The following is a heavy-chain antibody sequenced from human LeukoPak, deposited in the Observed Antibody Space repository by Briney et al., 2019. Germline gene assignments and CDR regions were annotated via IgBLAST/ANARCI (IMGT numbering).Heavy chain of an antibody. CDR2: ISAYNGNT. J-gene: IGHJ4*02. D-gene: IGHD3-3*01. Sequence: ASVKVSCKASGYTFTSYAMNWVRQAPGQGLEWMGWISAYNGNTNYAQKLQGRVTMTTDTSTSTAYMELRSLRSDDTAVYYCARTHYNFWSGYPPLDYWGQGTLVTVSS. V-gene: IGHV1-18*01. CDR3: ARTHYNFWSGYPPLDY. CDR1: GYTFTSYA.